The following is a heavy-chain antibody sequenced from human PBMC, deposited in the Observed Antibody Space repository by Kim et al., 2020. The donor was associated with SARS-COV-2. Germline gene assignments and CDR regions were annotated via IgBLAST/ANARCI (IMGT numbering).Heavy chain of an antibody. Sequence: SQTLSLTCDISGDSVSSNSAAWNWIRQSPSRGLEWLGRTYFRSKWYNEYPESVRRRISINPDTSKNQFSLQLNSVTPDDTAVYYCARWAYGSGRPYGLDVWGQGTTVIVSS. V-gene: IGHV6-1*01. CDR1: GDSVSSNSAA. D-gene: IGHD3-10*01. CDR2: TYFRSKWYN. J-gene: IGHJ6*02. CDR3: ARWAYGSGRPYGLDV.